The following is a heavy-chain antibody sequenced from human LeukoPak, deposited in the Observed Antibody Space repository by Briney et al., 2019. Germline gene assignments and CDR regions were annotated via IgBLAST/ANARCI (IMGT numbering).Heavy chain of an antibody. CDR2: INPNSGGT. D-gene: IGHD3-3*01. Sequence: ASVKVSCKASGYTFTGYYMHWVRQAPGQGLEWMGWINPNSGGTNYAQKFQGRVTMTRDTSISTAYMELSRLRSDDTAVYYCARDRDTIFGVVISYYFDYWGQGTLVTVSS. CDR1: GYTFTGYY. J-gene: IGHJ4*02. V-gene: IGHV1-2*02. CDR3: ARDRDTIFGVVISYYFDY.